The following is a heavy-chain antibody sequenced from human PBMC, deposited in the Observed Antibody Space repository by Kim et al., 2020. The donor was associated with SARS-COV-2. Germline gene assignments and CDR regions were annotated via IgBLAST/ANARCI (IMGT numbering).Heavy chain of an antibody. CDR1: GFTFSSYD. CDR2: IGTAGDT. Sequence: GGSLRLSCAASGFTFSSYDMHWVRQATGKGLQWVSGIGTAGDTYYPDSVKGRFTISRENAKNSLYLQMNSLRAGDTAVYYCARVSPPNYYDSSGYYSPNWYFDLWGRGTLVTVPS. D-gene: IGHD3-22*01. V-gene: IGHV3-13*04. J-gene: IGHJ2*01. CDR3: ARVSPPNYYDSSGYYSPNWYFDL.